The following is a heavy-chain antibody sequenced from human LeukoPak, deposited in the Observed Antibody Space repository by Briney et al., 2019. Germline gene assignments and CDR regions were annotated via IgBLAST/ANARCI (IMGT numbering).Heavy chain of an antibody. D-gene: IGHD3-10*01. CDR1: GFTFSSYS. CDR2: ISSSSSYI. CDR3: ARALVRGVLDY. J-gene: IGHJ4*02. Sequence: GGSLSLSCAASGFTFSSYSMNWVRQAPGKGLEWVSSISSSSSYIYYEDSVKGRFTISRDNAKNSLYLQMNSLRAEDTAVYYCARALVRGVLDYWGQGTLVTVSS. V-gene: IGHV3-21*01.